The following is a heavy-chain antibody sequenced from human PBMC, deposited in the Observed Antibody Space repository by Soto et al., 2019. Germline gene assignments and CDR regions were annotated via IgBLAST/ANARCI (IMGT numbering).Heavy chain of an antibody. CDR2: CSGSGGTT. V-gene: IGHV3-23*01. CDR3: AKVDYVDFWSGSWFDP. D-gene: IGHD3-3*01. Sequence: EVQLLDSGGDLVHPGGSLKLSCVASGFTFSIYPMSWVRQAPGEGLQWVSTCSGSGGTTYYADSVKGRFSVSRDNSKNTIYLQMNSLRVEDTAVYYCAKVDYVDFWSGSWFDPWGQGTLVTVSS. J-gene: IGHJ5*02. CDR1: GFTFSIYP.